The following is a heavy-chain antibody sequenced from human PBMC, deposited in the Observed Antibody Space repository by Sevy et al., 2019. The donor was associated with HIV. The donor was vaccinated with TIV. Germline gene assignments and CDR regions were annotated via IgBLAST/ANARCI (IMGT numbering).Heavy chain of an antibody. CDR3: ARDRSDSSGWGGDLYGMDV. J-gene: IGHJ6*02. D-gene: IGHD6-19*01. CDR1: GFTVSSNY. V-gene: IGHV3-53*01. Sequence: GGSLRLSCAASGFTVSSNYMSWVRQAPGKGLEWVSVIYSGGSTYYADSVKGRFTISRDNSKNTLYLQMNSLRAEDTAVYYCARDRSDSSGWGGDLYGMDVWGQGTTVTVSS. CDR2: IYSGGST.